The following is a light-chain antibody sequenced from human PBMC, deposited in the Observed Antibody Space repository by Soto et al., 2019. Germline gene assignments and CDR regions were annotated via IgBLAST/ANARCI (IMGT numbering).Light chain of an antibody. CDR3: SSYTSSNTYV. V-gene: IGLV2-14*01. Sequence: QSVLTQPASVSGSPRQSITISCTGTSSDVGGYEYVSWYQHHPDKAPKVMIYEVNNRPSGVSSRFSGSKSGNTASLTISGLQAEDEADYYCSSYTSSNTYVVGTGTKLTVL. J-gene: IGLJ1*01. CDR1: SSDVGGYEY. CDR2: EVN.